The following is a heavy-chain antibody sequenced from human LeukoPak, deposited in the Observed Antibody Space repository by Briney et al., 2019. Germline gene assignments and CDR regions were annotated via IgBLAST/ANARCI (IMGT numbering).Heavy chain of an antibody. CDR1: GGTFSSYA. V-gene: IGHV1-69*13. D-gene: IGHD2-2*01. Sequence: GASVKVSCKASGGTFSSYAISWVRQAPGQGLGWMGGIIPIFGTANYAQKFQGRVTITAVESTSTAYMELSSLRSEDTAVYYCARLNIVVVPAAIRGAFDIWGQGTMVTVSS. J-gene: IGHJ3*02. CDR2: IIPIFGTA. CDR3: ARLNIVVVPAAIRGAFDI.